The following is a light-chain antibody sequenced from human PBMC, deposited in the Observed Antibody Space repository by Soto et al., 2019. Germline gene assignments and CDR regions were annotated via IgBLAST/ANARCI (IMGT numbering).Light chain of an antibody. CDR1: QSVSSN. CDR3: QQYNNCTQWT. V-gene: IGKV3-15*01. J-gene: IGKJ1*01. CDR2: GAS. Sequence: EIVMTQSPATLSVSPGERATLSCRASQSVSSNLAWYQQKPGQAPRLLIYGASTRTTGIPARFSGSGSGTEFNLTISSLQSEDFAVYSCQQYNNCTQWTFGQGTKVEIK.